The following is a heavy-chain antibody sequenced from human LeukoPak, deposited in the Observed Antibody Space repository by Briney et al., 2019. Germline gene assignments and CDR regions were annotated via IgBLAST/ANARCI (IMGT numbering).Heavy chain of an antibody. CDR1: GFTFSTFA. CDR2: ISGWGRDT. CDR3: AKNGDYSGWRLTFES. V-gene: IGHV3-23*01. D-gene: IGHD6-19*01. Sequence: GGSLRLSCAASGFTFSTFAMSWVRQAPGKGLEWVSGISGWGRDTFYTDSVKGRFVISRDNSKNTLYLQMNSLRAEDTAVYYCAKNGDYSGWRLTFESWGQGTPVTVSS. J-gene: IGHJ4*02.